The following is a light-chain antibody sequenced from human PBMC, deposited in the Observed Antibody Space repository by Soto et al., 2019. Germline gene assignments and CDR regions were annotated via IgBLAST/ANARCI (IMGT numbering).Light chain of an antibody. V-gene: IGKV3-11*01. CDR3: QQRHNWPPLT. J-gene: IGKJ4*01. CDR1: QSVGSY. CDR2: DAS. Sequence: EIVLTQSPATLSLSPGERATLSCRASQSVGSYLIWYQQKPGQAPRLLIYDASIRATGIPARFSGSGSGTDFTLTISSLEPVDLAVYYCQQRHNWPPLTFGGGTKVVI.